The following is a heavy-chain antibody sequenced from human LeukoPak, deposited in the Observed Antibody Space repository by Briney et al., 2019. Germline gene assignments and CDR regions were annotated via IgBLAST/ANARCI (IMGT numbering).Heavy chain of an antibody. V-gene: IGHV1-69*05. J-gene: IGHJ4*02. CDR3: ARAVDSVGATIYDY. Sequence: ASVKVSCKASGGTFSSYAISWVRQAPGQGLEWMGGIIPIFGTANYAQKFQGRVTITTDESTSTAYMELSSLRSEDTAVYYCARAVDSVGATIYDYWGQGTLVTVSS. D-gene: IGHD1-26*01. CDR2: IIPIFGTA. CDR1: GGTFSSYA.